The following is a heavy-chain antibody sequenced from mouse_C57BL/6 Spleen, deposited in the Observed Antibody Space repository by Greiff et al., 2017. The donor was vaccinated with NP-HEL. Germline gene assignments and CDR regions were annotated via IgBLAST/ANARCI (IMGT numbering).Heavy chain of an antibody. V-gene: IGHV1-59*01. CDR2: IDPSDSYT. J-gene: IGHJ4*01. D-gene: IGHD1-1*01. Sequence: QVQLQQPGAELVRPGTSVKLSCKASGYTFTSYWMHWVKQRPGQGLEWIGVIDPSDSYTNYNQKFKGKATLTVDTSSSTAYMQLSSLTSEDSAVYYCARGYGSSYGYAMDYWGQGTSVTVSS. CDR1: GYTFTSYW. CDR3: ARGYGSSYGYAMDY.